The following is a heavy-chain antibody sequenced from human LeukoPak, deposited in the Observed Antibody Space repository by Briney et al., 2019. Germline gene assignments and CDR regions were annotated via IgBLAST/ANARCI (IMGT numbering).Heavy chain of an antibody. CDR3: ARRGGSSSRRSPIDY. V-gene: IGHV3-7*01. Sequence: SGGSLRLSCTASGFTFSDYWMTWVRQAPGKGPEWVANIKQDGSQRYYVDSVRGRFTISRDNAKNSLFLQMNGLRAEDTAVNYCARRGGSSSRRSPIDYWGQGTLVTVSS. J-gene: IGHJ4*02. D-gene: IGHD6-6*01. CDR1: GFTFSDYW. CDR2: IKQDGSQR.